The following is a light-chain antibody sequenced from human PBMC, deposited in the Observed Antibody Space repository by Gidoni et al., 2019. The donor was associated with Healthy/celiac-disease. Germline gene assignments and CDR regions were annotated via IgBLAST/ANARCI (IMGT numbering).Light chain of an antibody. CDR3: QKYNSALLGT. J-gene: IGKJ1*01. Sequence: DIQMTKSPSSLSASVGDRVTITCRASQGISKYLAWYQQKPGKVPKLLIYAASTLQSGVPSRFSGSGSGTDFTLTISSLQPEDVATYYCQKYNSALLGTFGQGTKVEIK. V-gene: IGKV1-27*01. CDR2: AAS. CDR1: QGISKY.